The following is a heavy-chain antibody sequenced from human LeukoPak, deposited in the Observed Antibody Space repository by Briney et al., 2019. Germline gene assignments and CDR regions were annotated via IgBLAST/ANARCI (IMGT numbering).Heavy chain of an antibody. CDR2: ISWDGGST. V-gene: IGHV3-43D*03. CDR3: AKDRQHHHYFDY. J-gene: IGHJ4*02. D-gene: IGHD6-13*01. CDR1: GFTFDDYA. Sequence: PGGSLRLSCAASGFTFDDYAMHWVRQAPGKGLEWVSLISWDGGSTYYADSVKGRFTISRDNSKNSLYLQMNSLRAEDTALYYCAKDRQHHHYFDYWGQGTLVTVSS.